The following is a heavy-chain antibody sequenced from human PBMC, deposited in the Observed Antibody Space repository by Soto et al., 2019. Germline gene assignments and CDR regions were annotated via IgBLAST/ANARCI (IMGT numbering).Heavy chain of an antibody. J-gene: IGHJ5*02. CDR3: ARDQSSWGWFDP. D-gene: IGHD6-13*01. CDR1: GGSISSYY. V-gene: IGHV4-59*01. CDR2: SYDSGST. Sequence: SETLSLTCTVSGGSISSYYWSWIRQPPGRGLECIGYSYDSGSTNYNPSLKSRVTISVDTSKNQFSLKLSSVTAADTAVYYCARDQSSWGWFDPWGQGTLVTVSS.